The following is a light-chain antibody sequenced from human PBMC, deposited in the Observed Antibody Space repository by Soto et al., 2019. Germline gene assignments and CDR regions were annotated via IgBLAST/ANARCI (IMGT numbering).Light chain of an antibody. CDR2: RAS. CDR1: QTIYSN. V-gene: IGKV3-15*01. J-gene: IGKJ5*01. Sequence: IGMTQSAATLSVSPGERATLSCRASQTIYSNVAWYQQRPGQPPRLLIYRASSRATGIPARFSGSGSGTEFTLTISSLEAEDFAVYYCQQRSIWPLTFGQGTRLEIK. CDR3: QQRSIWPLT.